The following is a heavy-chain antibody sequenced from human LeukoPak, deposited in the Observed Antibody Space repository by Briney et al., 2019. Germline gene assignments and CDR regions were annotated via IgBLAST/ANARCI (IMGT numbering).Heavy chain of an antibody. Sequence: GGSLRLSCAASGFTFSSYSMNRVRQAPGKGLEWVSSISSSSSYIYYADSVKGRFTISRDNAKNSLYLQMNSLRAEDTAVYYCARSGGQQLWSPYWGQGTLVTVSS. CDR1: GFTFSSYS. CDR3: ARSGGQQLWSPY. D-gene: IGHD5-18*01. CDR2: ISSSSSYI. V-gene: IGHV3-21*01. J-gene: IGHJ4*02.